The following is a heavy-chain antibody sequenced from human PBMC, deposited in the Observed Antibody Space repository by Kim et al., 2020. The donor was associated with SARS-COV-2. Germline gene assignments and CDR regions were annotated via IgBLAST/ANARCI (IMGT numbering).Heavy chain of an antibody. Sequence: GGSLRLSCAASGFTFDDYAMHWVRQAPGKGLEWVSGISWNSGSIGYADSVKGRFTISRDNAKNSLYLQMNSLRAEDTALYYCAKETYIAVAGTLDYWGQGTLVTVSS. V-gene: IGHV3-9*01. CDR2: ISWNSGSI. D-gene: IGHD6-19*01. CDR3: AKETYIAVAGTLDY. J-gene: IGHJ4*02. CDR1: GFTFDDYA.